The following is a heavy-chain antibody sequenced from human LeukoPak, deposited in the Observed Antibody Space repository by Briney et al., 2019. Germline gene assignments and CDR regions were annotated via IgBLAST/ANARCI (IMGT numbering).Heavy chain of an antibody. J-gene: IGHJ4*02. CDR3: ARNYAGNPFDY. CDR2: IYTSGST. V-gene: IGHV4-61*02. Sequence: SETLSLTCTVSGGSISSGGYYWSWIRQPAGKGLEWIGRIYTSGSTNYNPSLKSRVTISVDTSKNQFSLKLSSVTAADTAVYYCARNYAGNPFDYWGQGTLVTVSS. CDR1: GGSISSGGYY. D-gene: IGHD4-23*01.